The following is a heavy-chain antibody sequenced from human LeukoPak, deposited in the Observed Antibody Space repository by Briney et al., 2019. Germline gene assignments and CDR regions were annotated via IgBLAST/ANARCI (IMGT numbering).Heavy chain of an antibody. Sequence: SETLSLTCNVSSDTIGGSSYHWGWIRQPPGKGQEFIVRIYYSGRAYYNPSLKSRVTVSIDTSKKQFYLNLRSVTAADTAVYFCARQSLSNYYFDYWGQGTLVTVSS. J-gene: IGHJ4*02. CDR3: ARQSLSNYYFDY. V-gene: IGHV4-39*01. CDR1: SDTIGGSSYH. D-gene: IGHD4-11*01. CDR2: IYYSGRA.